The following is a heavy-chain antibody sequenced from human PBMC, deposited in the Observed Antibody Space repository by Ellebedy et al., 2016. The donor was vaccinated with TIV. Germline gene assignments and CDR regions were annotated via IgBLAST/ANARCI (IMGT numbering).Heavy chain of an antibody. CDR1: GFMFSDYY. J-gene: IGHJ3*02. V-gene: IGHV3-11*06. CDR3: ARPYSGYSNDAFDI. D-gene: IGHD5-12*01. Sequence: GESLKISCAASGFMFSDYYMSWIRQAPGRGLEWVSYIRTSSAYTNYADSVKGRFTISRDNAKNSLYLQMNSLRAEDTAVYYCARPYSGYSNDAFDIWGQGTMVTVSS. CDR2: IRTSSAYT.